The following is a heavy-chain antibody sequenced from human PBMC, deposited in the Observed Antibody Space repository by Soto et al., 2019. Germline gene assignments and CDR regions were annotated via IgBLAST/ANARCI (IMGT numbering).Heavy chain of an antibody. CDR1: GFTFNSHR. CDR3: ARSSDIVLMIYATFDA. V-gene: IGHV3-21*01. D-gene: IGHD2-8*01. Sequence: XGSLRLPFTASGFTFNSHRMNWLRQAPGKGLEWVSSISFNSDRVYYADSVKGRFTISRDNAENSVYLQMNSLRAEDTAVYYCARSSDIVLMIYATFDAWGQGALVTVSS. J-gene: IGHJ5*02. CDR2: ISFNSDRV.